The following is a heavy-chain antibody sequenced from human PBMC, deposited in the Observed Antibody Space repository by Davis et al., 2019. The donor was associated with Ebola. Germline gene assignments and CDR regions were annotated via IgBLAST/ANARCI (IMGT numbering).Heavy chain of an antibody. CDR2: IYHSGST. CDR1: GGSISSTFNY. D-gene: IGHD3-3*01. V-gene: IGHV4-30-2*01. CDR3: ARETPYYDFWSGYTRGLDV. J-gene: IGHJ6*02. Sequence: SETLSLTCTASGGSISSTFNYWGWIRQPPGKGLEWIGYIYHSGSTYYNPSLKSRVTISVDRSKNQFSLKLSSVTAADTAVYYCARETPYYDFWSGYTRGLDVWGQGTTVTVSS.